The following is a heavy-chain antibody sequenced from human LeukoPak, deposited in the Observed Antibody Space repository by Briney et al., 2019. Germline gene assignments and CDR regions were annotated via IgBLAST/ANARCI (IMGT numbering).Heavy chain of an antibody. CDR1: GFTFNNYA. Sequence: PGGSLRLSCAGSGFTFNNYAMSWVRRAPRKGLEWVSTIMIGGDGKHYADSVKGRFTISRDRSESTLYLQMDGLSADDTAVYYCVRAAPRDCSPASCSLFDTWGQGTLVTVSS. V-gene: IGHV3-23*01. CDR3: VRAAPRDCSPASCSLFDT. CDR2: IMIGGDGK. J-gene: IGHJ4*02. D-gene: IGHD2-2*01.